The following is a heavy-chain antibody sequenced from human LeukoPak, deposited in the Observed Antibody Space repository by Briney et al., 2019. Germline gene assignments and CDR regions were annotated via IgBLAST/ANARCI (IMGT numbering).Heavy chain of an antibody. CDR2: IYHSGST. CDR1: GGSISSGGYS. Sequence: PSETLSLTCAVSGGSISSGGYSWSWIRQPPGKGLEWIGYIYHSGSTYYNPSLKSRVTISVDRSKNQFSLKLSSVTAADTAVYYCARIVATIGTPFYFDYWGQGTLVTVSS. CDR3: ARIVATIGTPFYFDY. J-gene: IGHJ4*02. D-gene: IGHD5-12*01. V-gene: IGHV4-30-2*01.